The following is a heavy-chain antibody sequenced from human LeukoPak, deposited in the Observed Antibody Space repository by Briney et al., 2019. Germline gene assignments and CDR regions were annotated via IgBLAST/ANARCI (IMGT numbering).Heavy chain of an antibody. CDR2: ISYSGST. CDR3: ARGGSGYALNWFDP. CDR1: DGSLGSYY. V-gene: IGHV4-59*01. J-gene: IGHJ5*02. D-gene: IGHD5-12*01. Sequence: PSGTLSLTPALPDGSLGSYYWSWIPHPPGKGLEWIGDISYSGSTTYNPSLKSRVTISVDTSKNQFSLKLSSVTAADTAVYYCARGGSGYALNWFDPWGQGTLVTVSS.